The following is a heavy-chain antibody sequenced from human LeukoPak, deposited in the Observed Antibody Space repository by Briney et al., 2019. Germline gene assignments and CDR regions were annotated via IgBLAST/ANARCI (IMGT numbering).Heavy chain of an antibody. CDR1: GGTFSSYA. V-gene: IGHV1-69*04. CDR2: IIPILGIA. CDR3: ARDKAAAGEGYYYGMDV. D-gene: IGHD6-13*01. J-gene: IGHJ6*02. Sequence: ASVKASCKASGGTFSSYAISWVRQAPGQGLEWMGRIIPILGIANYAQKFQGRVTITADKSTSTAYMELSSLRSEDTAVYYCARDKAAAGEGYYYGMDVWGQGTTVTVSS.